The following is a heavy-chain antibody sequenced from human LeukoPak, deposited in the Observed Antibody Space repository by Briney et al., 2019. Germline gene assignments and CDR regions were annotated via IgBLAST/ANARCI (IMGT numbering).Heavy chain of an antibody. CDR2: SIPIFGTA. Sequence: SVKVSCKASGGTFSSYAISWVRQGPGQGLEWMGRSIPIFGTANYAQKFQGRVTITTDESTSTAHMELSSLRSEDTAVYYCAAALGYYVSSGYYDLDYWGQGTPLTVSS. CDR1: GGTFSSYA. CDR3: AAALGYYVSSGYYDLDY. V-gene: IGHV1-69*05. J-gene: IGHJ4*02. D-gene: IGHD3-22*01.